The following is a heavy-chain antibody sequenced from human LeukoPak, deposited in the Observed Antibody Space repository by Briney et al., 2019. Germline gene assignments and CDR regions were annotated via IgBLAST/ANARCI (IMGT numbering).Heavy chain of an antibody. CDR1: GGSISSGGYY. D-gene: IGHD1-26*01. Sequence: SETLSLTCTVSGGSISSGGYYWSWIRQHPGKGLEWIGYIYYSGSTYYNPSLKSRVTISVDASKNQFSLKLSSVTAADTAVYYCAREGGPSGRDYWGQGTLATVSS. CDR3: AREGGPSGRDY. J-gene: IGHJ4*02. CDR2: IYYSGST. V-gene: IGHV4-31*03.